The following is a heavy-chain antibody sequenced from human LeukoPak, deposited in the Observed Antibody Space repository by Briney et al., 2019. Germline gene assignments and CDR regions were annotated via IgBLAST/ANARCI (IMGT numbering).Heavy chain of an antibody. J-gene: IGHJ5*02. V-gene: IGHV1-46*01. D-gene: IGHD3-10*01. CDR1: GYTFTSYY. CDR2: INPSGGST. Sequence: ASVKVSCTASGYTFTSYYMHWVRQAPGQGLEWMGIINPSGGSTSYAQKFQGRVTMTRDMSTSTVYMELSSLRSEDTAVYYCATGLWFGESANWFDPWGQGALVTVSS. CDR3: ATGLWFGESANWFDP.